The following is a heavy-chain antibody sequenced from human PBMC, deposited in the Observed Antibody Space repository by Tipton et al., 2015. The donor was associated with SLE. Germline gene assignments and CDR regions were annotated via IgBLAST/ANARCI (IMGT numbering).Heavy chain of an antibody. J-gene: IGHJ6*02. D-gene: IGHD6-6*01. CDR1: GGSISSKNYY. CDR3: ARGPGSSSTEPDRESFFYYGMDV. CDR2: IHYSGST. V-gene: IGHV4-39*07. Sequence: TLSLTCTVSGGSISSKNYYWGWIRQPPGKGLEWIGSIHYSGSTYDNPSFKSRVTISVDTSKNQFSLKLSSVTAADTAVYYCARGPGSSSTEPDRESFFYYGMDVWGQGTTVTVPS.